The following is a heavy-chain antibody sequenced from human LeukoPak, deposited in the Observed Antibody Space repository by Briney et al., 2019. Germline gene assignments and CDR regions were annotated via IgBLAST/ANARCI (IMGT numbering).Heavy chain of an antibody. V-gene: IGHV1-18*01. J-gene: IGHJ4*02. CDR3: ATIPTRYYYDSSGTRSGPY. D-gene: IGHD3-22*01. CDR1: GYTFTSYG. Sequence: ASVKVSCKASGYTFTSYGISWVRQAPGQGLEWMGWISANTGKTNYVQKFQGRVTMTTDTSTSTAYMELRRLRSDDTAVYYCATIPTRYYYDSSGTRSGPYWGQGTLVTVSS. CDR2: ISANTGKT.